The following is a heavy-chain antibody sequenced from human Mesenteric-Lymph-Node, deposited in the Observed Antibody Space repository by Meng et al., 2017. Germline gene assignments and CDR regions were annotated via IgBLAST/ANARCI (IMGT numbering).Heavy chain of an antibody. CDR1: GFTFSDYY. D-gene: IGHD3-9*01. Sequence: GGSLRLSCAASGFTFSDYYMTWIRQPPGQGLEWIASISPTGGSLYYADSVKGRFTISRDNAKNSLYLQMNSLRDDDTAVYYCARVGYYDILTAHYYFDSWGQGTLVTVSS. CDR3: ARVGYYDILTAHYYFDS. V-gene: IGHV3-11*04. CDR2: ISPTGGSL. J-gene: IGHJ4*02.